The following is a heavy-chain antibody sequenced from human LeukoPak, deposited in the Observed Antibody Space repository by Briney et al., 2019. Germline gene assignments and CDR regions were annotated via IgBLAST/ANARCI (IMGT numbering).Heavy chain of an antibody. D-gene: IGHD4-23*01. J-gene: IGHJ6*02. CDR3: ARDKGGNPHYYYGMDV. CDR1: GFTFSSYA. Sequence: LRLSCAASGFTFSSYAMSWIRQHPGKGLEWIGYIYYSGSTYYNPSLKSRVTISVDTSKNQFSLKLSSVTAADTAVYYCARDKGGNPHYYYGMDVWGQGTTVTVSS. V-gene: IGHV4-31*02. CDR2: IYYSGST.